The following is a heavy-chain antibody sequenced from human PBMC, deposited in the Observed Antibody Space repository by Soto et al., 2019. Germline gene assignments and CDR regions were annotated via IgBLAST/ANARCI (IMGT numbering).Heavy chain of an antibody. CDR2: IKYDGSEE. CDR1: GFSFSSVW. V-gene: IGHV3-7*01. Sequence: GGSLRLSCVVSGFSFSSVWMTWVRQAPGKGLECVANIKYDGSEEYYVDSVKGRFTISRDNAKNSLYLQMNSLRDEDSAVYYCVTDLNWQGHWGQGTLVTVSA. CDR3: VTDLNWQGH. J-gene: IGHJ4*02.